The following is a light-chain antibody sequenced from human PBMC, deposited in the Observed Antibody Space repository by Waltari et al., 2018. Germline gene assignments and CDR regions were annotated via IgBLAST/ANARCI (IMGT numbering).Light chain of an antibody. CDR3: HHYLSSPGT. CDR1: KSIGSNF. V-gene: IGKV3-20*01. CDR2: ATS. Sequence: ESVLTQSPGTLSLSPGERATLSCRASKSIGSNFLSWYQQKRGQPPRLLIYATSTRATGIPARFTGSGSGTDFTLTISRLEPEDFAIYYCHHYLSSPGTFGRGTKVEF. J-gene: IGKJ1*01.